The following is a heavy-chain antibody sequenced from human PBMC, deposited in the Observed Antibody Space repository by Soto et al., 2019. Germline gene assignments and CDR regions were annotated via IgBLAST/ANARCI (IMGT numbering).Heavy chain of an antibody. D-gene: IGHD2-15*01. V-gene: IGHV1-8*01. CDR1: GYTFTSYD. CDR3: ARVRGGKRVVVAATDYAY. Sequence: ASVKVSCKASGYTFTSYDINWVRQATGQGLEWMGWMNPNRGNTGYAQKFQGRVTMTRNTSISTAYMELSSLRSEDTAVYYCARVRGGKRVVVAATDYAYWGQGTLVTVSS. CDR2: MNPNRGNT. J-gene: IGHJ4*02.